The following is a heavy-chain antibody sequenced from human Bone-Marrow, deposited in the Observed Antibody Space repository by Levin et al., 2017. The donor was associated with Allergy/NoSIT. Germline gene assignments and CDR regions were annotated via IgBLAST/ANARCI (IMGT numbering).Heavy chain of an antibody. J-gene: IGHJ4*02. CDR2: MSGSGGLT. D-gene: IGHD3-22*01. V-gene: IGHV3-23*01. Sequence: ETLSLTCAASGFTFTHYAMSWVRQAPGKGLEWVSAMSGSGGLTFYADSVKGRFTISRDNSRNTLYLQMNSLRAEDTALYYCAKDLEEKTYFDGGTYYSPFDYWGQGTLVTVSS. CDR1: GFTFTHYA. CDR3: AKDLEEKTYFDGGTYYSPFDY.